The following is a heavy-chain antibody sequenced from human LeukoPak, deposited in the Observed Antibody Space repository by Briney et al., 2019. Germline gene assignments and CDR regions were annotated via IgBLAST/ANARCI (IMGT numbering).Heavy chain of an antibody. Sequence: SETLSLTCAVSGYSISSGYYWGWIRQPPGKGLEWIGSIYHSGSTYYNPSLKSRVTISVDTSKNQFSLKLSSVTAADTAVYYCARGQWLVRVYFDYWGQGTWSPSPQ. V-gene: IGHV4-38-2*01. CDR2: IYHSGST. CDR1: GYSISSGYY. J-gene: IGHJ4*02. D-gene: IGHD6-19*01. CDR3: ARGQWLVRVYFDY.